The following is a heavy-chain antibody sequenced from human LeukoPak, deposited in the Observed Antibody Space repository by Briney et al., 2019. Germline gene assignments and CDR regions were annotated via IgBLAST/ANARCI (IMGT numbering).Heavy chain of an antibody. V-gene: IGHV3-9*01. CDR3: AKDQGSSGWFDAFDI. D-gene: IGHD6-19*01. Sequence: GGSLRLSCAASGFTFDDYAMHWVGQAPGKGLEWVAGISWNSGSIGYADSVKGRFTISRDNAKNSLYLQMNSLRAEDTALYYCAKDQGSSGWFDAFDIWGQGTMVTVSS. J-gene: IGHJ3*02. CDR2: ISWNSGSI. CDR1: GFTFDDYA.